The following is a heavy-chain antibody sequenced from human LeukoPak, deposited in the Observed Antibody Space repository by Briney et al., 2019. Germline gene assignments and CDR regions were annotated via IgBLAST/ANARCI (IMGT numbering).Heavy chain of an antibody. D-gene: IGHD3-9*01. CDR3: ARRSYDILTGYYTLDY. J-gene: IGHJ4*02. CDR2: INAGNGNT. Sequence: ASVKVSCKASGYTFTSYAMHWVRQAPGQRLEGMGWINAGNGNTKYSQKFQGRVTITRDTSASTAYMELSSLRSEDTAVYYCARRSYDILTGYYTLDYWGQGTLVTVSS. V-gene: IGHV1-3*01. CDR1: GYTFTSYA.